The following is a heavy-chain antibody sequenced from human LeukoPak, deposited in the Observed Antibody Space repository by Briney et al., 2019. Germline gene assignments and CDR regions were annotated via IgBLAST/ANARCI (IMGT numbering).Heavy chain of an antibody. CDR2: ISYDGSNK. D-gene: IGHD1-26*01. J-gene: IGHJ4*02. CDR3: AKLCIVGAAHFDY. CDR1: GFTFSSYG. V-gene: IGHV3-30*18. Sequence: GGSLRLSCAASGFTFSSYGMHWIRQAPGKGLEWVAVISYDGSNKCYADSVKGRFTISRDNSKNTLYLQMNSLRAEDTAVYYCAKLCIVGAAHFDYWGQGTLVTVSS.